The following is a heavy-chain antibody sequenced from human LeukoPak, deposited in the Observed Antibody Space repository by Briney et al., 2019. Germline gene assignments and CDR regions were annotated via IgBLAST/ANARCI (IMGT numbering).Heavy chain of an antibody. J-gene: IGHJ4*02. Sequence: GASVKVSCKASGGTFSSYAISWVRQAPGQGLEWMGGIIPIFGTANYAQKFQGRVTITADESTSTAYMELSSLRSEDTAVYYCASQYSGSYYGYFDYWGQGTLVTVSS. V-gene: IGHV1-69*13. CDR1: GGTFSSYA. CDR3: ASQYSGSYYGYFDY. D-gene: IGHD1-26*01. CDR2: IIPIFGTA.